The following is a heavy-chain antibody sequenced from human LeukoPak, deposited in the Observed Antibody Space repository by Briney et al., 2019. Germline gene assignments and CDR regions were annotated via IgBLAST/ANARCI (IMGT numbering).Heavy chain of an antibody. CDR3: AKVIPVVAAPWCFDY. CDR2: ISGSGAST. CDR1: GFTFSSYA. V-gene: IGHV3-23*01. Sequence: GGSLRLSCAASGFTFSSYAMTWVRQAPGKGLEWVSAISGSGASTYYADSVKGRFTISRDNSKNTLYLQMNSLRAEDTAVYYCAKVIPVVAAPWCFDYWGQGTLVTVSS. D-gene: IGHD2-15*01. J-gene: IGHJ4*02.